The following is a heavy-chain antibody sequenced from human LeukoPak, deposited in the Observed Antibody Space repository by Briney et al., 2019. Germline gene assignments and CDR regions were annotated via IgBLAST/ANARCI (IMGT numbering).Heavy chain of an antibody. CDR2: INGGGSPI. CDR1: GFTFSSYS. CDR3: VRDNPRCCGVIPSNIDDY. D-gene: IGHD2/OR15-2a*01. Sequence: GSLRLSCVASGFTFSSYSMNWVRQAPGKGLEWVAYINGGGSPIYYADSVRGRFTISRDNAKNSLYLQMNSLRAEDTAVYYCVRDNPRCCGVIPSNIDDYWGQGTLVTVSS. J-gene: IGHJ4*02. V-gene: IGHV3-48*01.